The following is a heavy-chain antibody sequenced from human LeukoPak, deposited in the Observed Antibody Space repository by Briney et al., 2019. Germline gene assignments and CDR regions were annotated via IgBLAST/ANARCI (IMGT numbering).Heavy chain of an antibody. J-gene: IGHJ2*01. CDR2: INHSGST. V-gene: IGHV4-34*01. CDR1: GGSFSSYY. CDR3: ARVLEGSSGQHWYFDL. D-gene: IGHD6-19*01. Sequence: SETLSLTCAVYGGSFSSYYWSWIRHPPGKGLEWIGEINHSGSTNYNPSLKGRVTISVDTSKNQFSLRLSSVTAADTAVYYCARVLEGSSGQHWYFDLWGRGTLVTVSS.